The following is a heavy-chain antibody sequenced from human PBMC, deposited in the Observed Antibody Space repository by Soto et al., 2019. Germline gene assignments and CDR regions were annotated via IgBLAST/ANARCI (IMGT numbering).Heavy chain of an antibody. CDR3: ARAGGIQLWLSAPPNWYFDL. D-gene: IGHD5-18*01. J-gene: IGHJ2*01. CDR1: GYTFTGYY. V-gene: IGHV1-2*04. CDR2: INPNSGGT. Sequence: QVQLVQSGAEVKKPGASVKVSCKASGYTFTGYYMHWVRQAPGQGLEWMGWINPNSGGTNYAQKFQGWVTMTRDMSISTAYMELSRLRSDDTAVYYCARAGGIQLWLSAPPNWYFDLWGRGTLVTVSS.